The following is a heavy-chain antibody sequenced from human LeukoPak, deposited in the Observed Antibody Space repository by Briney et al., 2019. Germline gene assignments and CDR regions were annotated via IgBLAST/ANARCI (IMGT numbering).Heavy chain of an antibody. V-gene: IGHV4-59*01. D-gene: IGHD3-3*01. CDR2: IYYSGST. J-gene: IGHJ4*02. CDR1: GGSISSYY. Sequence: SSETLSLTCTVSGGSISSYYWSWIRQPPGKGLEWIGYIYYSGSTSYNPSLKSRVTISVDTSKNQFSLKLSSVTAADTAVYYCARVRDFWSGYDYWGQGTLVTVSS. CDR3: ARVRDFWSGYDY.